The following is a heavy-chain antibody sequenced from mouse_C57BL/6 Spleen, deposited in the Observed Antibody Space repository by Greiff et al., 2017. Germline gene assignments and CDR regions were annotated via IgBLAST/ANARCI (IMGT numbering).Heavy chain of an antibody. V-gene: IGHV1-74*01. D-gene: IGHD2-12*01. CDR2: IHPSDSDT. Sequence: QVQLKQPGAELVKPGASVKVSCKASGYTFTSYWMHWVKQRPGQGLEWIGRIHPSDSDTNYNQKFKGKATLTVDKSSSTAYMQLSSLTSRDSAVYYWAISPYDVDAYWGQGTLVTVSA. CDR1: GYTFTSYW. J-gene: IGHJ3*01. CDR3: AISPYDVDAY.